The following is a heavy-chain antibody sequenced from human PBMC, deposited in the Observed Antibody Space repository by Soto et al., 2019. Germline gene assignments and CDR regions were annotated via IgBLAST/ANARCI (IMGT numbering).Heavy chain of an antibody. J-gene: IGHJ4*02. CDR1: GLPFSSYW. CDR2: ISGDGTTI. V-gene: IGHV3-74*01. D-gene: IGHD3-9*01. Sequence: EVQLVESGGDSVQPGGSLRLSCAASGLPFSSYWMHWVRHTPGKGLEWVSRISGDGTTIYYADSVTGRFTVSRDNAKNTLSLQMSGLGAEDTAVYYCAREYYGLLTGYYNDHWGQGTLVSVSS. CDR3: AREYYGLLTGYYNDH.